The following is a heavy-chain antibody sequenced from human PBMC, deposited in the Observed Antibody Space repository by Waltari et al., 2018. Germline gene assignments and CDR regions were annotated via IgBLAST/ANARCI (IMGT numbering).Heavy chain of an antibody. J-gene: IGHJ4*02. CDR1: GFDFHGYW. Sequence: EVQLVASGGGLVQPGGSLRLSCVASGFDFHGYWMGWFRQAPGKSLEWVANINDDGTKEFYVESLKGRVTISRDNAKNSVYLQTTSLRAEDTALYYCARSGLVSAFDYWGQGSLVTVAS. CDR3: ARSGLVSAFDY. CDR2: INDDGTKE. D-gene: IGHD3-9*01. V-gene: IGHV3-7*01.